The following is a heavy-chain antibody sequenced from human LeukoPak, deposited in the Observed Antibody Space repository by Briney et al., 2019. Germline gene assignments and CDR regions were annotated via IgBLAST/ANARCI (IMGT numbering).Heavy chain of an antibody. J-gene: IGHJ5*02. Sequence: ASVKVSCKASGYTFTSYGISWVRQAPGQGLEWMGWISAYNGNTNYAQKLQGRVTMTTDTSTSTAYTELRSLRSDDTAVYYCAMIGGGSGSLNWFDPWGQGTLVTVSS. CDR2: ISAYNGNT. V-gene: IGHV1-18*01. D-gene: IGHD3-10*01. CDR3: AMIGGGSGSLNWFDP. CDR1: GYTFTSYG.